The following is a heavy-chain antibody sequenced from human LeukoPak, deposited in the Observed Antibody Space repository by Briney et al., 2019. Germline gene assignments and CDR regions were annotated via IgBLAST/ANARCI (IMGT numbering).Heavy chain of an antibody. CDR3: ARVNSGSHWYFDL. J-gene: IGHJ2*01. CDR1: GGSISSYY. Sequence: SETLSLTCTVSGGSISSYYWSWIRQPPGKGLEWIGYIYYSGSTNYNPSLKSRVTISVDASKNQFSLKLTSVTAADTAVYYCARVNSGSHWYFDLWGRGTLVTVSS. D-gene: IGHD3-10*01. V-gene: IGHV4-59*01. CDR2: IYYSGST.